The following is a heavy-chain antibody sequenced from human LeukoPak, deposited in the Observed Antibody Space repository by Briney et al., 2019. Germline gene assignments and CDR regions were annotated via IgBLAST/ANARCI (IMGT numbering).Heavy chain of an antibody. CDR1: GVSISSCDYY. D-gene: IGHD2-15*01. V-gene: IGHV4-30-4*01. CDR2: IYYSGST. J-gene: IGHJ5*02. CDR3: AGDCSGGSCFDP. Sequence: ASEPLSLTCTVSGVSISSCDYYWSRIRQPPGKGLEWIRYIYYSGSTYYNPSLKSRVTISVDTSKNQFSLKLSSVTAADTAVYYCAGDCSGGSCFDPWGQGTLVTVSS.